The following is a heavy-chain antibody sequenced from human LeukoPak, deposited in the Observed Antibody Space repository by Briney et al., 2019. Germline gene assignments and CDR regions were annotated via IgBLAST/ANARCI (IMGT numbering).Heavy chain of an antibody. CDR2: ISYDGSNK. CDR3: AKAGSDIVVVPAAIVY. CDR1: GFTFSSYG. D-gene: IGHD2-2*02. Sequence: GGSLRLSCAASGFTFSSYGMHWVCQAPGKGLEWVAVISYDGSNKYYADSVKGRFTISRDNSKNTLYLQMNSLRAEDTAVYYCAKAGSDIVVVPAAIVYWGQGTLVTVSS. V-gene: IGHV3-30*18. J-gene: IGHJ4*02.